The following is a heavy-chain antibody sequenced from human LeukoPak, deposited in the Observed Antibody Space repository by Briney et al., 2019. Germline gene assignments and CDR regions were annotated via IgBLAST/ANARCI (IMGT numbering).Heavy chain of an antibody. V-gene: IGHV3-30-3*01. CDR3: ARGSDFWRGYSDY. D-gene: IGHD3-3*01. Sequence: GGSLRLSYAASGFTFSSYAIHWVRQAPGKGLEWVAVISYDGNNKYYADSVKGRFTISRDNSKNTLYLQLNSLRADDTAVYYCARGSDFWRGYSDYWGQGTLVTVSS. J-gene: IGHJ4*02. CDR1: GFTFSSYA. CDR2: ISYDGNNK.